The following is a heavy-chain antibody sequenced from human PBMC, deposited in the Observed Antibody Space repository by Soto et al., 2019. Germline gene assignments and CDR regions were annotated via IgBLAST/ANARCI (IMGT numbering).Heavy chain of an antibody. D-gene: IGHD3-10*01. Sequence: GASVKVSCKASGYTFTAYTMHWVRQAPGQRLEWMGWINAGNGNTKSSQRFQGRVTITRDTSASTAYMELSGLRSEDTAVYYCARERTYGPTMGYWGQGTLVTVSS. V-gene: IGHV1-3*01. CDR3: ARERTYGPTMGY. CDR2: INAGNGNT. CDR1: GYTFTAYT. J-gene: IGHJ4*02.